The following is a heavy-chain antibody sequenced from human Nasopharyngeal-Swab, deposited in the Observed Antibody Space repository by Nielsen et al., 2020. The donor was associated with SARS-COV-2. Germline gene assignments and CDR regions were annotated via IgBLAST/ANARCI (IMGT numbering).Heavy chain of an antibody. Sequence: WIRQPPGKGLEWIGYIYYSGSTYHNPSLKSRVTISVDTSKNQFSLKLSSVTAADTAVYYCARGGGWFGELLGGYYYYYYMDVWGKGTTVTVSS. J-gene: IGHJ6*03. V-gene: IGHV4-31*02. CDR3: ARGGGWFGELLGGYYYYYYMDV. D-gene: IGHD3-10*01. CDR2: IYYSGST.